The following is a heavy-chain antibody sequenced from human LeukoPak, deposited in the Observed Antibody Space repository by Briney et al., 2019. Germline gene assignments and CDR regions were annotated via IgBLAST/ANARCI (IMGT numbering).Heavy chain of an antibody. CDR3: ARLWIAVASKLISFDY. V-gene: IGHV1-18*01. CDR2: ISAYNGNT. D-gene: IGHD6-19*01. CDR1: GGTFSSYA. Sequence: VASVKVSCKASGGTFSSYAISWVRQAPGQGLEWMGWISAYNGNTNYAQKLQGRVTMTTDTSTSTAYMELRSLRSDDTAVYYCARLWIAVASKLISFDYWGQGTLVTVSS. J-gene: IGHJ4*02.